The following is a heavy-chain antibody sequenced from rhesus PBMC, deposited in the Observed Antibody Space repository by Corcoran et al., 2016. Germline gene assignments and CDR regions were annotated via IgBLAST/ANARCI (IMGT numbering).Heavy chain of an antibody. V-gene: IGHV5-20*02. J-gene: IGHJ6*01. CDR1: EYSFTSYW. CDR2: IDPSNSDP. D-gene: IGHD3-34*01. Sequence: EVQLVQSGAEVKRPGESLKISCKTSEYSFTSYWISGWRQLPGKGLAWRGAIDPSNSDPTSRPSFQSQVTISADKSISTAYLQWSSLKASDTATYYCAKGGYWGDQTYGLDSWGQGVVVTVSS. CDR3: AKGGYWGDQTYGLDS.